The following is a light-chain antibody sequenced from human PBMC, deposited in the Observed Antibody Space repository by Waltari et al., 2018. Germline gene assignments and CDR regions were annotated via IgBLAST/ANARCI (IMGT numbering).Light chain of an antibody. V-gene: IGLV2-11*01. CDR2: DVT. CDR1: TSDVGGYNY. J-gene: IGLJ3*02. CDR3: CSFAGTYTWV. Sequence: SALTQPRSVSGSPGQSVTISCPGTTSDVGGYNYVSWYQHHPGKAPKLMIFDVTQRPSVVPDRFSGSKSANTASLTISGLQAEDEADYYCCSFAGTYTWVFGGGTKVTVL.